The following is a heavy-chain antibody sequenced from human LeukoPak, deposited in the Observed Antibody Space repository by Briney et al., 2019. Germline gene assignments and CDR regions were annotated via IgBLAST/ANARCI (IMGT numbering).Heavy chain of an antibody. CDR3: AKGNCRGTSCYSDY. CDR2: LSGSGGST. Sequence: AGGSLRLSCAASGFTFSNYAMSWVRQAPGKGLEWVSGLSGSGGSTYYADSVKGRFTIARDNSKNTLYLQMNSLRAEDTAVYYCAKGNCRGTSCYSDYWGQGTLVTVSS. V-gene: IGHV3-23*01. D-gene: IGHD2-2*02. J-gene: IGHJ4*01. CDR1: GFTFSNYA.